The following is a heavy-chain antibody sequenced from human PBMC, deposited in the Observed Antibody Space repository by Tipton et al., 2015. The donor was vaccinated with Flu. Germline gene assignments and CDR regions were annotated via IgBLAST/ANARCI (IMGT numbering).Heavy chain of an antibody. D-gene: IGHD4-17*01. CDR3: GAVTPGHWYFDL. CDR2: VHYSENT. Sequence: LRLSCTVSGGSISNYYWSWIRQPPGKGLEWIGYVHYSENTSYNPSLKSRVTMSLDTSKNQFSLRLSSVTAADTAVYYCGAVTPGHWYFDLWGRGTLVTVSS. V-gene: IGHV4-59*08. J-gene: IGHJ2*01. CDR1: GGSISNYY.